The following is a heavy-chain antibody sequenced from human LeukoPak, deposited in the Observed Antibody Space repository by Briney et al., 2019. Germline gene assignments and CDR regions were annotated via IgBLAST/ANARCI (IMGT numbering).Heavy chain of an antibody. Sequence: GGSLRLSCAASGFTFSSYWMSWVRQTPGKGLEWVANIKQDGSEKYYVDSVKGRFTITRDNAKNSLYLQMNSLRAEDTAVYYCARDRYCGNSGDFDYWGQGTLVTVSS. D-gene: IGHD2-21*01. V-gene: IGHV3-7*01. J-gene: IGHJ4*02. CDR2: IKQDGSEK. CDR3: ARDRYCGNSGDFDY. CDR1: GFTFSSYW.